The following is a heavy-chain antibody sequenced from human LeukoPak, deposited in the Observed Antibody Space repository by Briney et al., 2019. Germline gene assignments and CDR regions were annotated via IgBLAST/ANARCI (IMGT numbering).Heavy chain of an antibody. Sequence: GGSLRLSCAASGFTFSDYYMSWIRQAPGKGLEWVSYISSSGSTIYYADSVKGRFTISRDNAKNSLYLQMNSLRAEDTAVYYCARDSTMGRGVIIEGDAFDIWGQGTMVTVSS. CDR3: ARDSTMGRGVIIEGDAFDI. CDR2: ISSSGSTI. V-gene: IGHV3-11*01. J-gene: IGHJ3*02. CDR1: GFTFSDYY. D-gene: IGHD3-10*01.